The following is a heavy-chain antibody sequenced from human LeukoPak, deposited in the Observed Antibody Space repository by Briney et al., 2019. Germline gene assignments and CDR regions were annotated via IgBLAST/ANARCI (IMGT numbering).Heavy chain of an antibody. CDR2: IKQDGSEK. CDR3: VRTRSSDY. Sequence: GGSLRLSCAASGFTFSSYWTSWVRQAPGKGLEWVANIKQDGSEKYYVDSVKGRFTISRDNAKNSLYLQMNSLRAEDTAVYYCVRTRSSDYWGQGTLVTVSS. V-gene: IGHV3-7*01. D-gene: IGHD3-10*01. CDR1: GFTFSSYW. J-gene: IGHJ4*02.